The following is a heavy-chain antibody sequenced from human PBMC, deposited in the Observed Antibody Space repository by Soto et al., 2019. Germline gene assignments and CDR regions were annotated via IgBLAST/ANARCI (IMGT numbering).Heavy chain of an antibody. CDR2: IYYSGST. CDR3: ARVFIAAAGTHGMDV. V-gene: IGHV4-31*03. D-gene: IGHD6-13*01. CDR1: GGSISSGGYY. J-gene: IGHJ6*02. Sequence: QVQLQESGPGLVKPSQTLSLTRTVSGGSISSGGYYWSWIRQHPGKGPEWLGYIYYSGSTYYNPSLKSRLTIAVDTYKNQFSLKLSSVTAADTAVYYCARVFIAAAGTHGMDVWGQGTTVTVSS.